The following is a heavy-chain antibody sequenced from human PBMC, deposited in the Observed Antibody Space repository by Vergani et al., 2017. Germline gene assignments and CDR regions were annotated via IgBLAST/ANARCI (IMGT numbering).Heavy chain of an antibody. CDR2: IYADGDT. J-gene: IGHJ5*02. V-gene: IGHV3-53*02. CDR3: ARGLPFCSDFRCDHWFDP. CDR1: GLNVGTNS. Sequence: QLVETGGALIQPGGSLRLSCAVSGLNVGTNSMNWVRQAPGKGLEWVSVIYADGDTSYADSVKGRFTVSRDASTNTVLLQMSSLRSEDTAVYYCARGLPFCSDFRCDHWFDPWGQETLVTVSS. D-gene: IGHD3-3*01.